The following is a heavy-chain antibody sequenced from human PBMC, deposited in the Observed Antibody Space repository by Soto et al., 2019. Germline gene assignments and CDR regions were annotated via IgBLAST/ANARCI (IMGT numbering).Heavy chain of an antibody. CDR2: IIPILGIA. CDR1: GGTFSSYT. Sequence: SVKVSCKASGGTFSSYTISWVRQAPGQGLEWMGRIIPILGIANYAQKFQGRVTITADKSTSTAYMELSSLRSEDTAVYYCAREGLGCSSTSCSSWFDPWGQGTLVTVSS. J-gene: IGHJ5*02. V-gene: IGHV1-69*04. CDR3: AREGLGCSSTSCSSWFDP. D-gene: IGHD2-2*01.